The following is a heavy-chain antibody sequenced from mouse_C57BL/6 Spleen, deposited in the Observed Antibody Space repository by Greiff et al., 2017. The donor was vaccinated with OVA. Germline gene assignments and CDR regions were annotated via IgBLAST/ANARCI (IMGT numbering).Heavy chain of an antibody. Sequence: VQLQQPGAELVRPGTSVKLSCKASGYTFTSYWMHWVKQRPGQGLEWIGVIDPSDSYTNYNQKFKGKATLTVDTSSSTAYMQLSSLTSEDSAVYYGATYDYDGGFAYWGQGTLVTVSA. CDR2: IDPSDSYT. V-gene: IGHV1-59*01. J-gene: IGHJ3*01. CDR1: GYTFTSYW. CDR3: ATYDYDGGFAY. D-gene: IGHD2-4*01.